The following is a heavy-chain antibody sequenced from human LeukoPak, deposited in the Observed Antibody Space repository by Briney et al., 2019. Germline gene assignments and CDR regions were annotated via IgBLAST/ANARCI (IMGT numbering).Heavy chain of an antibody. CDR3: AKDSNYGSGSYYNVRYYYYGMDV. J-gene: IGHJ6*02. CDR2: ILQDVSNK. D-gene: IGHD3-10*01. V-gene: IGHV3-30*02. Sequence: PGGALRLSCAASVFTFSSYGMHWGPQAPGKGLEWVSFILQDVSNKYYSDSVKSRVTISRDNSKNTLYLQMNSLRAEDTAVYYCAKDSNYGSGSYYNVRYYYYGMDVWGQGTTVTVSS. CDR1: VFTFSSYG.